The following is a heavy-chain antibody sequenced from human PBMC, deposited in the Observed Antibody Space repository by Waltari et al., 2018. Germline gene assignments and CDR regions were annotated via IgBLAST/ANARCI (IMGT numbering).Heavy chain of an antibody. V-gene: IGHV1-69*01. CDR2: IIPIFGTA. CDR1: GGTFSSYA. CDR3: ARLLGIAAAGYYYGMDV. D-gene: IGHD6-13*01. J-gene: IGHJ6*02. Sequence: QVQLVQSGAEVKKPGSSVKVSCKASGGTFSSYAISWVRQAPGQGLEWMGGIIPIFGTANYAQKFQGRVTITADESTSTAYMELSSLRSEDTAVYYCARLLGIAAAGYYYGMDVWGQGTTVTVSS.